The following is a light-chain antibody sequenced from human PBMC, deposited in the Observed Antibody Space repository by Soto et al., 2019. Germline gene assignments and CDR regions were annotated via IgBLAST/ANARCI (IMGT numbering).Light chain of an antibody. CDR2: AAS. J-gene: IGKJ3*01. CDR1: QSISSY. Sequence: DIQMTQSPSSLSASVGDRVTITCRASQSISSYLNWYQQKPGRAPKLLIYAASSLQSGVPSRFSGSGSGTVFTLTISGLQPEDFKSYYCKQSTSPPFFGPGPKVDIK. V-gene: IGKV1-39*01. CDR3: KQSTSPPF.